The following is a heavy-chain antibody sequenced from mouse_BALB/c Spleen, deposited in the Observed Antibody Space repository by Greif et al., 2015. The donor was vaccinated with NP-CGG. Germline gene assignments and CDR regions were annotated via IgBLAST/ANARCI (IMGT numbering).Heavy chain of an antibody. CDR1: GFSLTGYG. D-gene: IGHD3-1*01. CDR2: IWGDGST. Sequence: VQLVESGPGLVAPSQSLSITCAASGFSLTGYGVNWVRQPPGKGLEWLGMIWGDGSTDYNSALKSRLSISKDNSKSQVFLKMNSLQTDDTARYYCARDRSSGYPNYAMDYWGQGTSVTVSS. J-gene: IGHJ4*01. CDR3: ARDRSSGYPNYAMDY. V-gene: IGHV2-6-7*01.